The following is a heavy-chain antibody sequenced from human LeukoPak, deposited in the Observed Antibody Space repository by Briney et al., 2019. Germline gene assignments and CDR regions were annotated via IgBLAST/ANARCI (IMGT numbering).Heavy chain of an antibody. V-gene: IGHV3-23*01. Sequence: PGGSLRLSCAASGFIFGNFAMHWVREATGRGLEWVSIIDSGGGTYYADSVKGRFTISRDNSKNTLYLQMNSLRADDTAVYYCARTVHYAFDIWGQGTMVTVSS. CDR3: ARTVHYAFDI. CDR2: IDSGGGT. D-gene: IGHD4-17*01. J-gene: IGHJ3*02. CDR1: GFIFGNFA.